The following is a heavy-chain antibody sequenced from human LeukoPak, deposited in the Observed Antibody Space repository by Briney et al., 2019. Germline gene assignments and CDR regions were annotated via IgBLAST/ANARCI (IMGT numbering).Heavy chain of an antibody. Sequence: GGSLRLSCAASGSTVSSNYMSWVRQAPGKGLEWVSSISSRSRNIYYADSVKGRFTISRDNAKNSLYLQMNSLRAEDTAVYYCARISHWNVLAWGQGTLVTVSS. J-gene: IGHJ5*02. CDR3: ARISHWNVLA. D-gene: IGHD1-1*01. CDR1: GSTVSSNY. V-gene: IGHV3-21*01. CDR2: ISSRSRNI.